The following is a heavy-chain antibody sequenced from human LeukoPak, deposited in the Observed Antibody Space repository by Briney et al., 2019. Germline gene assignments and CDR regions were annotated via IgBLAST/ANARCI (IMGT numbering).Heavy chain of an antibody. V-gene: IGHV1-8*01. CDR2: MNPNSGNT. CDR1: GYTFTGYD. D-gene: IGHD3-22*01. CDR3: ARVGYDSSGYYLHDY. J-gene: IGHJ4*02. Sequence: GASVKVSCKASGYTFTGYDINWVRQATGQGLEWMGWMNPNSGNTGSAQKFQGRVSMTRNTPISTAYMELSSLRSEDTAVYYCARVGYDSSGYYLHDYWGQGTLVTVSS.